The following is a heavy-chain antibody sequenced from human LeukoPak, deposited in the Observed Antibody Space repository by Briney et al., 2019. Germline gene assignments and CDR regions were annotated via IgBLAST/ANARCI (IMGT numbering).Heavy chain of an antibody. D-gene: IGHD2-15*01. CDR1: RFTFSSYA. J-gene: IGHJ4*02. CDR3: TKASAARCIGVFCYPFDH. CDR2: ISGSGDNT. V-gene: IGHV3-23*01. Sequence: PGGPLRLSCAASRFTFSSYAMSWVRQAPGKGLEWVSIISGSGDNTYYADSVKDRFTISRDNSKNTLYLQMNSLRVEDTAVYYCTKASAARCIGVFCYPFDHWGQGTLVTVSS.